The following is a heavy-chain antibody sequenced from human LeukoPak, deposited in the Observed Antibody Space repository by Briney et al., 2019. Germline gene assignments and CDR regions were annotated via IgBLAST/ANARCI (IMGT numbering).Heavy chain of an antibody. V-gene: IGHV3-66*01. CDR2: IYSGGST. CDR1: GFTVSSNS. D-gene: IGHD6-19*01. Sequence: GGSLRLSCAASGFTVSSNSMSWVRQAPGKGLEWVSIIYSGGSTYNADSVKGRFTISRDNSKNTLYLQMDSLRAEDTAVYYCARDPGVRWLVGFDYWGQGTLVTVSS. CDR3: ARDPGVRWLVGFDY. J-gene: IGHJ4*02.